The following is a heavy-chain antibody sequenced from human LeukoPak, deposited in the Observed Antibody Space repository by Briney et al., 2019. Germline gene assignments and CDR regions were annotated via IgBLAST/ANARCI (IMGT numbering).Heavy chain of an antibody. Sequence: GASVKVSCKASGYTFTSYDINWVRQATGQGLEWMGWMNPNSGNTGYAQKVQGRVTMTRNTSISTAYMELSSLRSEDTAVYYCARGRSSGSYYNWYYYYYYMDVWGKGTTVTVSS. CDR2: MNPNSGNT. V-gene: IGHV1-8*01. CDR1: GYTFTSYD. CDR3: ARGRSSGSYYNWYYYYYYMDV. J-gene: IGHJ6*03. D-gene: IGHD3-10*01.